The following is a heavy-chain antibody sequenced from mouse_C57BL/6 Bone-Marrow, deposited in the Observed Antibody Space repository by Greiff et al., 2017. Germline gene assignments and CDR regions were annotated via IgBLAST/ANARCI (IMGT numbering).Heavy chain of an antibody. CDR1: GYAFSSSW. J-gene: IGHJ3*01. V-gene: IGHV1-82*01. D-gene: IGHD2-3*01. CDR2: IYPGDGDT. CDR3: ARPDGYFWFAY. Sequence: VQLQQSGPELVKPGASVKISCKASGYAFSSSWMNWVKQRPGQGLEWIGRIYPGDGDTNYNGKFKGKATLTADKSSSTAYMQLSSLTSEDSAVXFCARPDGYFWFAYWGQGTLVTVSA.